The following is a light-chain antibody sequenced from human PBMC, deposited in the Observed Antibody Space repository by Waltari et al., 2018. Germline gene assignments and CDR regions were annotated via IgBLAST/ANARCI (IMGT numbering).Light chain of an antibody. J-gene: IGLJ2*01. CDR2: EVT. CDR3: CSFASRIGV. V-gene: IGLV2-23*02. Sequence: QSALTQPASVSGSPGQSITISCTGTSSAVGSYNFVSWYQQHPGKAPKLIISEVTKLLSGVSNRFSGSKSGNTAALTISGLQADDEADYYCCSFASRIGVFGRGTKVTVL. CDR1: SSAVGSYNF.